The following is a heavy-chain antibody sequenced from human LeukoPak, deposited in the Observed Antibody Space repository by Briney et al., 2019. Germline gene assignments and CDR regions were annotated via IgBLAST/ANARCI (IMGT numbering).Heavy chain of an antibody. Sequence: PSETLSLTCALSGGSFFGYHWTWLRQSPGKGLEWIGEISHSGSTSFNPSLASRVTMSVDTSNNQFSLRLSSVTAADTAIYYCARDIDGGGAYSWFDPWGQGTLVTVSS. V-gene: IGHV4-34*01. CDR3: ARDIDGGGAYSWFDP. CDR1: GGSFFGYH. CDR2: ISHSGST. J-gene: IGHJ5*02. D-gene: IGHD2-21*01.